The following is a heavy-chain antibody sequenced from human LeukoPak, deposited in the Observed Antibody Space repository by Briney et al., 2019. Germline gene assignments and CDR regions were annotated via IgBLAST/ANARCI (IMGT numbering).Heavy chain of an antibody. D-gene: IGHD6-13*01. CDR2: IWYDGSNK. V-gene: IGHV3-33*01. Sequence: GGSLRLSCAASGFTFSSYGMHWVRRAPGKGLEWVAVIWYDGSNKYYADSVKGRFTISRDNSKNTLYLQMNSLRAEDTAVYYCAREYSSSWFPFDYWGQGTLVTVSS. CDR1: GFTFSSYG. CDR3: AREYSSSWFPFDY. J-gene: IGHJ4*02.